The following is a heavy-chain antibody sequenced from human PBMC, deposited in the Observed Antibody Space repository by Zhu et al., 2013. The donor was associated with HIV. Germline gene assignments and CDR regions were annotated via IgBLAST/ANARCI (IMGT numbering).Heavy chain of an antibody. CDR2: IIPILGIA. V-gene: IGHV1-69*02. CDR3: ARSGDLYGDYLSSVFYYYGMDV. CDR1: GGTFSSYT. D-gene: IGHD4-17*01. J-gene: IGHJ6*02. Sequence: QVQLVQSGAEVKKPGSSVKVSCKASGGTFSSYTISWVRQAPGQGLEWMGRIIPILGIANYAQKFQGRVTITADKSTSTAYMELSSLRSEDTAVYYCARSGDLYGDYLSSVFYYYGMDVWGQGTTVTVSS.